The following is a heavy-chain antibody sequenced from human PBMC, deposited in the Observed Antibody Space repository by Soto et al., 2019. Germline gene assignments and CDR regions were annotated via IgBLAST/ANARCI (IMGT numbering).Heavy chain of an antibody. J-gene: IGHJ4*02. V-gene: IGHV2-5*02. Sequence: QITLTESGPTLVKPTQTLTLTCTFSGFSFTTSSVGVGWIRQPPGKALEFLALIYWDDDKRLRPSQKNRLTLTEDASKNQVVVTMTDIDPEDTATYFCAHGDWAASGTRYYFDYWGQGTLVTVSS. CDR1: GFSFTTSSVG. D-gene: IGHD6-13*01. CDR2: IYWDDDK. CDR3: AHGDWAASGTRYYFDY.